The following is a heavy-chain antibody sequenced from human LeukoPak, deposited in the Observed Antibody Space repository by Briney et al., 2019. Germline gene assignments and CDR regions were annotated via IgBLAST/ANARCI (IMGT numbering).Heavy chain of an antibody. CDR2: INTNTGNP. CDR1: GYTFTSYA. J-gene: IGHJ1*01. D-gene: IGHD6-13*01. CDR3: ARGYSSSWYSGTEH. V-gene: IGHV7-4-1*02. Sequence: ASVKDSCKASGYTFTSYAMNWVRQAPGQGLEWMGWINTNTGNPTYAQGFTGRFVFSLDTSVSTAYLQISSLKAEDTAVYYCARGYSSSWYSGTEHWGQGTLVTVSS.